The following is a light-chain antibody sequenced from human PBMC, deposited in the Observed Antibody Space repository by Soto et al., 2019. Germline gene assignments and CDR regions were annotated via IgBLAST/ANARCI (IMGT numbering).Light chain of an antibody. Sequence: DIQMTQSPSSLSASVGARVTITCRASQSISSYLNWYQQKPWKAPKLLIYAASSSQSGVPSRFSGSGAATDFTLTIISLQPDDFATYYCRQSYSTRLTFGGGTKVEIK. J-gene: IGKJ4*01. CDR1: QSISSY. V-gene: IGKV1-39*01. CDR3: RQSYSTRLT. CDR2: AAS.